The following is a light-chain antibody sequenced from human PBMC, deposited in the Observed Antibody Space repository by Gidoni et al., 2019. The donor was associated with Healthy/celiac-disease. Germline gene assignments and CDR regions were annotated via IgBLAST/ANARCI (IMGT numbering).Light chain of an antibody. CDR2: DAS. J-gene: IGKJ4*01. CDR1: QSVSSY. V-gene: IGKV3-11*01. CDR3: QQRSNWPPT. Sequence: DIVLTPSPATLSLSPGESATHSCRASQSVSSYLDWYQQKPGQAPRLLIYDASNRATGIPARFSGSGSGTDFTLTISSLEPEDFAVYYCQQRSNWPPTFGGGTKVEIK.